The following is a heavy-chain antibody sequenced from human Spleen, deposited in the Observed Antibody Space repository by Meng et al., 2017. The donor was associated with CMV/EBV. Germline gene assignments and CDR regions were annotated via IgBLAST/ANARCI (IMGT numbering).Heavy chain of an antibody. V-gene: IGHV3-74*01. Sequence: SYWMHWVRQAPGKGLVWVSRINSDGSSTSYADSVKGRFTISRDNAKNTLYLQMNSLRAEDTAVYYCARGLLGLLYFETYYYYGMDVWGQGTTVTVSS. CDR2: INSDGSST. D-gene: IGHD3-3*01. J-gene: IGHJ6*02. CDR1: SYW. CDR3: ARGLLGLLYFETYYYYGMDV.